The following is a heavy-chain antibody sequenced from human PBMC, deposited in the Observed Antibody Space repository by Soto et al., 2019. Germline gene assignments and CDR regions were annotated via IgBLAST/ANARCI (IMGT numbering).Heavy chain of an antibody. J-gene: IGHJ6*02. D-gene: IGHD2-2*02. CDR1: GGSISSYY. CDR3: ARLRSYCSSTSCYRYYYYGMDV. Sequence: SETLSLTCTVSGGSISSYYWSWIRQPPGKGLEWIGYIYYSGSTNYNPSLKSRVTISVDTSKNQFSLKLSSVTAADTAVYYCARLRSYCSSTSCYRYYYYGMDVWGQGTTVTVSS. V-gene: IGHV4-59*08. CDR2: IYYSGST.